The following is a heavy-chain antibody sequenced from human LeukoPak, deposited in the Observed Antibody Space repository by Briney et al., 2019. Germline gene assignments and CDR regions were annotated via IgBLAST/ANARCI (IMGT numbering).Heavy chain of an antibody. V-gene: IGHV3-53*01. CDR3: ARGGDDIVVATYYYYYGMDV. CDR1: GFTVSSNY. D-gene: IGHD2-15*01. Sequence: TGGSLRLSCAASGFTVSSNYVSWVRQAPGKGLEWVSVIYSGGSTYYADSVKGRFTISRDNSKNTLYLQMNSLRAEDTAVYYCARGGDDIVVATYYYYYGMDVWGQGTTVTVSS. J-gene: IGHJ6*02. CDR2: IYSGGST.